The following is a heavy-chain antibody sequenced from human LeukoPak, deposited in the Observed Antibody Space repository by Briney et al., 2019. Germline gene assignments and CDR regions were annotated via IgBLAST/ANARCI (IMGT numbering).Heavy chain of an antibody. CDR1: GFTFSSYA. J-gene: IGHJ4*02. V-gene: IGHV3-23*01. D-gene: IGHD6-13*01. CDR3: AKLRSGGPAAGNY. CDR2: ISVSDDST. Sequence: GGSLRLSCAASGFTFSSYAMSSVRQAPGKGLEWGSAISVSDDSTYSADSVKGRFTISRDNSKNTVYLQMNSLRADDTAVYYCAKLRSGGPAAGNYWGQGTLATVSS.